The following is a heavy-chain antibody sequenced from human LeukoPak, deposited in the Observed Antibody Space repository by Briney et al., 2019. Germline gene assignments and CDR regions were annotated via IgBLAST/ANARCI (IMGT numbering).Heavy chain of an antibody. CDR3: ARDYGGGADFDY. D-gene: IGHD3-16*01. Sequence: GGSLRLSCAASGFTVSSNYMSWVRQAPGKGLEWVSVIDSGGSTYYADSVKGRYTISRDNSKNTLYLQMNSLRAEDTAVYYCARDYGGGADFDYWGQGTLVTVSS. CDR2: IDSGGST. V-gene: IGHV3-53*01. CDR1: GFTVSSNY. J-gene: IGHJ4*02.